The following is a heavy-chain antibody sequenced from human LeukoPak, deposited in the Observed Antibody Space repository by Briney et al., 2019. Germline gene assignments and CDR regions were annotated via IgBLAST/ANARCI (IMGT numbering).Heavy chain of an antibody. CDR2: IYYSGST. CDR3: ARVRDFGADSDAFDV. J-gene: IGHJ3*01. D-gene: IGHD4/OR15-4a*01. V-gene: IGHV4-39*07. CDR1: GGSISSSSYY. Sequence: SETLSLTCTVSGGSISSSSYYWGWIRQPPGKGLEWIGSIYYSGSTYYNPSLKSRVTISVDTSKNQFSLKLSSVTAADTAVYFCARVRDFGADSDAFDVWGQGTMVTVSS.